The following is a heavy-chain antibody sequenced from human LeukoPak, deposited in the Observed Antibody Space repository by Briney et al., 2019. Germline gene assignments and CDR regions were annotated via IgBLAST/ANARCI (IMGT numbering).Heavy chain of an antibody. D-gene: IGHD6-13*01. J-gene: IGHJ5*02. CDR3: ARPPGIAAAWFDP. V-gene: IGHV4-39*02. CDR1: GGSISSSSYY. CDR2: IYYSGST. Sequence: SETLSLTCTVSGGSISSSSYYWGWIRQPPGKGLEWIGSIYYSGSTYYNPSLKSRVTISVDTSKDHLSLKLSSVTAADTAVYYCARPPGIAAAWFDPWGQGTLVSVSS.